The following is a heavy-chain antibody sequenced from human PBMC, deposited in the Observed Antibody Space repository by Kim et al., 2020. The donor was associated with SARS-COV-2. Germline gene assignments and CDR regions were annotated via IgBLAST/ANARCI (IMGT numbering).Heavy chain of an antibody. CDR1: GGTFSSYA. J-gene: IGHJ4*02. CDR3: ASGLYDSSGYYLIFDY. CDR2: IIPIFGTA. Sequence: SVKVSCKASGGTFSSYAISWVRQAPGQGLEWMGGIIPIFGTANYAQKFQGRVTITADESTSTAYMELSSLRSEDTAVYYCASGLYDSSGYYLIFDYWGQGTLVTVSS. V-gene: IGHV1-69*13. D-gene: IGHD3-22*01.